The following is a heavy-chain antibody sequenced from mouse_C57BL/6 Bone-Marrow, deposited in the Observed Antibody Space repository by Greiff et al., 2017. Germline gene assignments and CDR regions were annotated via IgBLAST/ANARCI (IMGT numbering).Heavy chain of an antibody. CDR2: ISGGGGNT. D-gene: IGHD3-1*01. J-gene: IGHJ3*01. V-gene: IGHV5-9*01. Sequence: EVHLVESGGGLVKPGGSLKLSCAASGFTFSSYTMSWVRQTPEKRLEWVATISGGGGNTYYPDSVKGRFTISRDNAKNTLYLQMSSLRSEDTALYYCARVGGHRGFAYWGQGTLVTVSA. CDR3: ARVGGHRGFAY. CDR1: GFTFSSYT.